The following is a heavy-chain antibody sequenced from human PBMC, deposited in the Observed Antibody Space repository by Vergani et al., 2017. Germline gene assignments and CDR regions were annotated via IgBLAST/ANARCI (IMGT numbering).Heavy chain of an antibody. CDR3: ATLLTGGVDY. CDR1: GYSISSGYY. Sequence: QVQLQESGPGLVKPSGTLSLTCAVSGYSISSGYYWGWIRQPPGEGLEWIGTIYHSGTTSYNPSLKSRLTISVDTSKYQFSLNLSSVTAADTAVYYCATLLTGGVDYWGQGTLVTVSS. CDR2: IYHSGTT. V-gene: IGHV4-38-2*01. D-gene: IGHD2-21*01. J-gene: IGHJ4*02.